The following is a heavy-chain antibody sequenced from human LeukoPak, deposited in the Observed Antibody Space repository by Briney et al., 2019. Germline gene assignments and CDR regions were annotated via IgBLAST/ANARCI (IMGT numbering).Heavy chain of an antibody. CDR3: ARDHYYDGRGRFDP. J-gene: IGHJ5*02. D-gene: IGHD3-16*01. CDR2: VYFDGGT. CDR1: GGSVTSGIYH. Sequence: SETLSLTCSVSGGSVTSGIYHWGWIRQPPGKGLEWIGSVYFDGGTHYNPSLQSRVTVSIDTSKNQFSLRLSSVTAADTALYYYARDHYYDGRGRFDPWGPGTLVTVSS. V-gene: IGHV4-39*07.